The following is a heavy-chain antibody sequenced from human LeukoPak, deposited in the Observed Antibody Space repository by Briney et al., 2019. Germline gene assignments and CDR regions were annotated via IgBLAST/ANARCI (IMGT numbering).Heavy chain of an antibody. V-gene: IGHV3-21*01. CDR1: GFTFSSYS. J-gene: IGHJ4*02. Sequence: GGSLRLSCAASGFTFSSYSMNWVRQPPGKGLEWVSSISSSSSYIYYADSVKGRFTISRDNAKNSLYLQMNSLRAEDTAVYYCARDRDYGDYSYWGQGTLVTVSS. CDR3: ARDRDYGDYSY. CDR2: ISSSSSYI. D-gene: IGHD4-17*01.